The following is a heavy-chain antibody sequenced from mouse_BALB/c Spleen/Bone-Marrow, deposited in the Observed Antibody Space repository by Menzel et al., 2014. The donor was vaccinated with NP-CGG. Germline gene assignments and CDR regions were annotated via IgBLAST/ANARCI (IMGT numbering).Heavy chain of an antibody. CDR1: GFNIKDTY. CDR3: ATLTGTFDY. D-gene: IGHD4-1*01. CDR2: IDPANGNT. J-gene: IGHJ2*01. V-gene: IGHV14-3*02. Sequence: VQLQQSGAELVKPGASVELSCTASGFNIKDTYMHWVKQRPEQGLEWIGRIDPANGNTKYDPKFQGKATITADTSSNTAYLQLFSLTSEDTAVYYCATLTGTFDYWAQGTTLTVSS.